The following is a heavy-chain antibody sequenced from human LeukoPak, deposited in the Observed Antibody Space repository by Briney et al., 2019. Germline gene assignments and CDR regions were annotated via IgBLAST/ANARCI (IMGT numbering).Heavy chain of an antibody. D-gene: IGHD3-22*01. Sequence: SETLSLTCTVSGVSISSYYWSWIRQPPGKGLEWIGYIYCSGSTNYNPSLKSRVTISVDTSKNQFSLKLSSVTAADTAVYYCARAGYDSSGYYYGFDPWGQGTLVTVSS. J-gene: IGHJ5*02. CDR3: ARAGYDSSGYYYGFDP. V-gene: IGHV4-59*01. CDR2: IYCSGST. CDR1: GVSISSYY.